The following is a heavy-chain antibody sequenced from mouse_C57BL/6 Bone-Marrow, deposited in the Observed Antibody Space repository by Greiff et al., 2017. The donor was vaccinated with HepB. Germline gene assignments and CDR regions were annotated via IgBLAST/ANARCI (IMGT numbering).Heavy chain of an antibody. CDR1: GYTFTDYN. Sequence: EVQLQQSGPELVKPGASVKIPCKASGYTFTDYNMDWVKQSHGKSLEWIGDINPNNGGTIYNQKFKGKATLTVDKSSSTAYMELRSLTSEDTAVYYCARSGYYYGSSHWYFDVWGTGTTVTVSS. J-gene: IGHJ1*03. V-gene: IGHV1-18*01. CDR2: INPNNGGT. D-gene: IGHD1-1*01. CDR3: ARSGYYYGSSHWYFDV.